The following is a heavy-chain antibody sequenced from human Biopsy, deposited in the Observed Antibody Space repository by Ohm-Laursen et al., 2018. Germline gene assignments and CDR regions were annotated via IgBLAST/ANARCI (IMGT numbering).Heavy chain of an antibody. J-gene: IGHJ4*01. CDR1: GVSINGGRYY. CDR2: INHRGYT. V-gene: IGHV4-34*01. CDR3: ARSGQWARYYFDY. D-gene: IGHD6-19*01. Sequence: TLSLTCTVSGVSINGGRYYWNWIRQPPGKGLEWIGEINHRGYTDYNASLKGRVSISVDTSKNQLSLNLTSVTAADTAVFYCARSGQWARYYFDYWGHGTLVTVSP.